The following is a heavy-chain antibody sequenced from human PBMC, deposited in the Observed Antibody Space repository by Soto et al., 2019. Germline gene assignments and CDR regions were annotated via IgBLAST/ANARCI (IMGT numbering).Heavy chain of an antibody. CDR1: GGSISSGNFY. CDR3: ARHVWAEDIVVVPAAFDY. V-gene: IGHV4-30-4*01. D-gene: IGHD2-2*01. CDR2: IYFSGST. Sequence: SETLSLTCTVSGGSISSGNFYWSWIRQPPGKGLEWIGYIYFSGSTSYSPSLKSRLTISLNTSNNQFSLKLTSVTAADTAVYYCARHVWAEDIVVVPAAFDYWGQGTLVTVSS. J-gene: IGHJ4*02.